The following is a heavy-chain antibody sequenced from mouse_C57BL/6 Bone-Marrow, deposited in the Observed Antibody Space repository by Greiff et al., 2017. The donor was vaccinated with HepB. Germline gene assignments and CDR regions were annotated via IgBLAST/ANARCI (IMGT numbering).Heavy chain of an antibody. V-gene: IGHV2-6-1*01. CDR2: IWSDGST. CDR1: GFSLTSYG. Sequence: QVHVKQSGPGLVAPSQRLSITCTVSGFSLTSYGVHWVRQPPGKGLEWLVVIWSDGSTTYNSALKSRLSISKDNSKSQVFLKMNSLQTDDTAMYYCARHEGLRRYWYFDVWGTGTTVTVSS. D-gene: IGHD2-12*01. CDR3: ARHEGLRRYWYFDV. J-gene: IGHJ1*03.